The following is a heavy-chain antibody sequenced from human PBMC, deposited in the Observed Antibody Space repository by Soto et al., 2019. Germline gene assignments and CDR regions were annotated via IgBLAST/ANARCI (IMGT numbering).Heavy chain of an antibody. V-gene: IGHV4-34*01. J-gene: IGHJ5*02. CDR3: ARRRRYYDSSGYYRIRLFDP. CDR2: INHSGST. CDR1: GGSFSGYY. Sequence: QVQLQQWGAGLLKPSETLSLTCAVYGGSFSGYYWSWIRQPPGKGLEWIGEINHSGSTNYNPSLKSRVNKSVDSSKNQFSLKLSCVTDADTALYYCARRRRYYDSSGYYRIRLFDPWGQGTLVTVSS. D-gene: IGHD3-22*01.